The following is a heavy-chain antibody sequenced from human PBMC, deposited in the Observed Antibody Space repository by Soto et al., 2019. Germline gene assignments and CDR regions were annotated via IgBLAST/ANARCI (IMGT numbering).Heavy chain of an antibody. J-gene: IGHJ5*02. CDR1: GDSVSSNTAA. CDR2: TYYRSNWRH. V-gene: IGHV6-1*01. Sequence: SQTLSLTCAISGDSVSSNTAAWNWISSSPSRGLEWLGRTYYRSNWRHDYAVSVKSRITVNPDTSKNHFSLQLSSVTAADTAVYYCARDRTQFDPWGQGTLVTVSS. CDR3: ARDRTQFDP.